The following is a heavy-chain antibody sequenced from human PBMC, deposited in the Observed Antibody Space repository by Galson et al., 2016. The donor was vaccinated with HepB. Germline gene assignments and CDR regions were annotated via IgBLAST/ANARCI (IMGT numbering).Heavy chain of an antibody. CDR1: GYTFTSYR. CDR3: ARDGEPLYDYGMDV. CDR2: INVGNGIT. J-gene: IGHJ6*02. Sequence: SVKVSCKASGYTFTSYRILWVRQAPGQSLEWVGWINVGNGITKYSEKVQGRVTITSDTSASTVHMELSSLISGDTAVYYCARDGEPLYDYGMDVWGQGTTVIVSS. D-gene: IGHD1-14*01. V-gene: IGHV1-3*01.